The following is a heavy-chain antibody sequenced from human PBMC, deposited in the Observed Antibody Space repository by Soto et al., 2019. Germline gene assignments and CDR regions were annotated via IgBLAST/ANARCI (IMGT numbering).Heavy chain of an antibody. J-gene: IGHJ5*02. Sequence: EVQLVESGGGLVQPGGSLRLSCAASGFTFSSYSMNWVRQAPGKGLEWVSYISSSSSTIYYADSVKGRFTISRDNAKNSLYLQMNSLRDEDTAVYYCARRGALYSYAPPVGWFDPGAREPWSPSPQ. CDR3: ARRGALYSYAPPVGWFDP. V-gene: IGHV3-48*02. CDR1: GFTFSSYS. CDR2: ISSSSSTI. D-gene: IGHD5-18*01.